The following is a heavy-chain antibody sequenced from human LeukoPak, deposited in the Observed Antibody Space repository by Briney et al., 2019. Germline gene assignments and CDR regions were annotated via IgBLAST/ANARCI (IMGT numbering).Heavy chain of an antibody. J-gene: IGHJ4*02. CDR2: INHSGST. V-gene: IGHV4-34*01. CDR3: ARGIGIGGYSYGPPFDY. Sequence: SETLSLTCAVYGGSFSGYYWSWIRQPPGKGLEWIGEINHSGSTNYNPSLKSRVTISVDTSKNQFSLKLSSVTAADTAVYYCARGIGIGGYSYGPPFDYWGQGTLVTVS. CDR1: GGSFSGYY. D-gene: IGHD5-18*01.